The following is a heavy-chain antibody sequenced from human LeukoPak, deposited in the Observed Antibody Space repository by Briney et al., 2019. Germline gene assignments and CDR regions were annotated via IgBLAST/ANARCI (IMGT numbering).Heavy chain of an antibody. CDR1: GFTFSSYE. CDR3: ARVPETYNYALYYFDY. D-gene: IGHD5-18*01. Sequence: GGSLRLSCAASGFTFSSYEMNWVRQAPEKGLEWVSYITSSGSTIYYADSVKGRFTISRDNAKNSLYLQMNSLRAEDTAVYYCARVPETYNYALYYFDYWGQGTLVTVSS. CDR2: ITSSGSTI. J-gene: IGHJ4*02. V-gene: IGHV3-48*03.